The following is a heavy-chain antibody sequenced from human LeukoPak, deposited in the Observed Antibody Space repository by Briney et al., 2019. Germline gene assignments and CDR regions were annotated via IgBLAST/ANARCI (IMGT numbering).Heavy chain of an antibody. V-gene: IGHV3-23*01. CDR2: ISGSGSGT. CDR1: GFTFSSYG. CDR3: AKDHYGSGSYLDY. J-gene: IGHJ4*02. Sequence: GGTLRLSCAASGFTFSSYGMSWVRQAPGKGLEWVSGISGSGSGTYYADSVKGRFTISRDNSKNTLYLQMNSLRAEDTAVYYCAKDHYGSGSYLDYWGQGTLVTVSS. D-gene: IGHD3-10*01.